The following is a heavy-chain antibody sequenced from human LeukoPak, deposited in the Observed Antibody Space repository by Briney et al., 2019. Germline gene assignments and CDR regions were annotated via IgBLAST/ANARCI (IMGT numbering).Heavy chain of an antibody. CDR2: MNPNSGNT. CDR1: GYTFTSYD. V-gene: IGHV1-8*01. Sequence: ASVKVSCKASGYTFTSYDINWVRQATGQGLEWMGWMNPNSGNTGYAQKFQGGVTVTRNTSISTAYMELSSLRSEDTAVYYCAMRNGSGSLYFDYWGQGTLVTVSS. J-gene: IGHJ4*02. D-gene: IGHD3-10*01. CDR3: AMRNGSGSLYFDY.